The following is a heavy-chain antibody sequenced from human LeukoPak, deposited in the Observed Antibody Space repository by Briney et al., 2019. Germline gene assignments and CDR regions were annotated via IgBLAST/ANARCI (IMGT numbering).Heavy chain of an antibody. CDR3: TTLGYSYANY. V-gene: IGHV3-23*01. Sequence: GGSLRLSCAASGFTFSSYAMSWVRQAPGKGLEWVSAISGSGGSIYYADSVKGRFTISRDNSKNTLYLQMNSLRAEDTAVYYCTTLGYSYANYWGQGTLVTVSS. J-gene: IGHJ4*02. CDR2: ISGSGGSI. D-gene: IGHD5-18*01. CDR1: GFTFSSYA.